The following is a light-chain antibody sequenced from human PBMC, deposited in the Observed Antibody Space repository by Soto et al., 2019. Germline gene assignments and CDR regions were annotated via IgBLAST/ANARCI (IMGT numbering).Light chain of an antibody. V-gene: IGKV1-5*03. CDR3: QQYDSYWT. CDR1: HSISSS. J-gene: IGKJ1*01. CDR2: EAS. Sequence: DIQMTQSTSTLSASVGDRVTITCRASHSISSSLAWYQQKPGKAPKVLIYEASSLERGVPARFSGGGFGTDFTLTISSLQPDDFATYYCQQYDSYWTFGQGTKVEIK.